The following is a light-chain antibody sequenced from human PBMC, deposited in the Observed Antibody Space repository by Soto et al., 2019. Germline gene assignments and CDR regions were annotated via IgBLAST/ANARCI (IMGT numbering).Light chain of an antibody. J-gene: IGKJ3*01. CDR1: QSVTSSY. CDR2: GAS. CDR3: QQYDSSPFT. Sequence: EIVLTQSPGTLSLSPGERATLSCRASQSVTSSYLAWYQQKPGQAPRLLIYGASSRATGIPDRFSGSGSGTDFTLTISRLEPVDFAVFYCQQYDSSPFTFGPGTKVDIK. V-gene: IGKV3-20*01.